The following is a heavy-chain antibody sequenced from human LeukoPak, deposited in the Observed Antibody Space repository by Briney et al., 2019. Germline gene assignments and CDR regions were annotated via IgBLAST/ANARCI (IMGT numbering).Heavy chain of an antibody. J-gene: IGHJ4*02. Sequence: SETLSLTCTVSGGSTSSYYWSWIRQPAGKGLEWIGRIYTSGSTNYNPSLKSRVTMSVDTSKNQFSLKLSSVTAADTAVYYCARIGYDILTGYHTNFDYWGQGTLVTVSS. CDR3: ARIGYDILTGYHTNFDY. CDR2: IYTSGST. V-gene: IGHV4-4*07. D-gene: IGHD3-9*01. CDR1: GGSTSSYY.